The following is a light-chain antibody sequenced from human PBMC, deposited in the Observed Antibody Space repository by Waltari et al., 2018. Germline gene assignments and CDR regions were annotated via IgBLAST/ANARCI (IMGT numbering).Light chain of an antibody. CDR1: SLRTYY. J-gene: IGLJ2*01. Sequence: SSELTQDPAVSVALGQTVRITCQGDSLRTYYASWYQQRPGQAPVLVIYGKNNRPSGIPDRFSGSSSGNTASLTIGGAQAEDEADYYCNSRDSSGNHVLFGGGTKLTVL. V-gene: IGLV3-19*01. CDR3: NSRDSSGNHVL. CDR2: GKN.